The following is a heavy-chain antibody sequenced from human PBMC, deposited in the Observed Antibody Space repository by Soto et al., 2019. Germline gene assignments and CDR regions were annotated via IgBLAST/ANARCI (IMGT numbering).Heavy chain of an antibody. CDR3: ARDIGYYFDY. CDR1: GFTFSSYG. V-gene: IGHV3-33*01. Sequence: GGSLRLSCAASGFTFSSYGMHWVRQAPGKGLEWVAVIWYDGSNKYYADSVKGRFTISRDNAKNSLYLQMNSLRAEDTAVYYCARDIGYYFDYWGQGTLVTVSS. CDR2: IWYDGSNK. J-gene: IGHJ4*02. D-gene: IGHD3-10*01.